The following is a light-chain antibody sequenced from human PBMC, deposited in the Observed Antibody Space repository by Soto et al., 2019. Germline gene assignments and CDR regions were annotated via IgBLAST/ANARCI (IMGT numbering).Light chain of an antibody. V-gene: IGLV2-14*01. Sequence: QPVLTQPASVSGSPGQSITISCTGTSSDVGGYNYVSWYQQHPGKAPKLMIYEVSNRPSGVSNRFSGSKSGNTASLTISGLQGEDEADYYCSSYSSSSTLEVVFGGGTKLTVL. CDR1: SSDVGGYNY. CDR3: SSYSSSSTLEVV. J-gene: IGLJ2*01. CDR2: EVS.